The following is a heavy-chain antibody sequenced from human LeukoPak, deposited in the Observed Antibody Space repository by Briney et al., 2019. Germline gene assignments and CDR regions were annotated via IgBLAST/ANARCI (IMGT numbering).Heavy chain of an antibody. CDR1: GYSISSGYY. CDR3: ARHGVPGLLVVTSDNWFDP. V-gene: IGHV4-38-2*01. CDR2: IYHSGST. J-gene: IGHJ5*02. D-gene: IGHD2-15*01. Sequence: SETLSLTCAVSGYSISSGYYWGWIRQPPGKGLEWIGSIYHSGSTYYNPSLKSRVTISVDTSKNQFSLKLSSVTAADPAVYYCARHGVPGLLVVTSDNWFDPWGQGSLVTVSS.